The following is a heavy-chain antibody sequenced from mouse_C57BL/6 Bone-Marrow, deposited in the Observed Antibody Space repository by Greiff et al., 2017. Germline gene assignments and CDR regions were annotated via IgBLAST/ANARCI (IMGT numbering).Heavy chain of an antibody. CDR1: GYTFTRYW. Sequence: QVQLQQPGAELVKPGASVKMSCKASGYTFTRYWITWVKQRPGQGLEWIGDVYPGSGSTNYNEKFKSKATLTVDTSSGTAYMQLSSLTSEDAAVYDCAIYYYGSSYVWGTGTTVTVSS. D-gene: IGHD1-1*01. J-gene: IGHJ1*03. CDR2: VYPGSGST. V-gene: IGHV1-55*01. CDR3: AIYYYGSSYV.